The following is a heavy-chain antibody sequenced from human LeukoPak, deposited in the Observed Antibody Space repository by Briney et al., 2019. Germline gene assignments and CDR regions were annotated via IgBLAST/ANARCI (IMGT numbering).Heavy chain of an antibody. Sequence: ASVKVSCKASGYTFTGYYMHWVRQAPGQGLEWMGRINPNSGGTNYAQKFQGRVTMTRDTSISTAYMGLSRLRSDDTAVYYCARALEYYDSSGYYYLFDYWGQGTLVTVSS. D-gene: IGHD3-22*01. CDR1: GYTFTGYY. J-gene: IGHJ4*02. CDR3: ARALEYYDSSGYYYLFDY. V-gene: IGHV1-2*06. CDR2: INPNSGGT.